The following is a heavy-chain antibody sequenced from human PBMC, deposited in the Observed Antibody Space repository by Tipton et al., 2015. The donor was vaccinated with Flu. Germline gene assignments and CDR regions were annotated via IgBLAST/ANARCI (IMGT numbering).Heavy chain of an antibody. D-gene: IGHD3-10*01. Sequence: TLSLTCAVFGGSFSGHYWVWIRQPPGKGLEWIGEIIHSGYTKYNPSLKSRVTMSIDTSKNQFSLNLNSVTAADTAMYYCARSPSYSGSGIYPYYFDDWGQGTLVTVSS. J-gene: IGHJ4*02. CDR3: ARSPSYSGSGIYPYYFDD. CDR2: IIHSGYT. CDR1: GGSFSGHY. V-gene: IGHV4-34*12.